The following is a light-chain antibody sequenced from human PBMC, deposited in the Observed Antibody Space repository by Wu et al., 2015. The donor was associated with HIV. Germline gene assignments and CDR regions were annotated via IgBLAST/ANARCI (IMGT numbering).Light chain of an antibody. CDR1: QSVRTNY. J-gene: IGKJ2*03. CDR3: QQYGSSPPYS. V-gene: IGKV3-20*01. CDR2: GAS. Sequence: EIVLTQSPGTLSLSPGERATLSCRASQSVRTNYLAWYQQKPGQAPRLLIYGASSRATGIPDRFSGSGSGTDFSLTISRLEPEDFAVYYCQQYGSSPPYSFGRGDQAGDQT.